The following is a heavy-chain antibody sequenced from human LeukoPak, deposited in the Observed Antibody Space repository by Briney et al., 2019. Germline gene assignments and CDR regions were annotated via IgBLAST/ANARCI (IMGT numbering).Heavy chain of an antibody. V-gene: IGHV4-61*01. D-gene: IGHD3-10*01. CDR1: GGSISSSSYY. Sequence: SETLSLTCTVSGGSISSSSYYWSWIRQPPGKGLEWIGYIYYSGSTNYNPSLKSRVTISVDTSKNQFSLKLSSVTAADTAVYYCARELWFGDGDYFDYWGQGTLVTVSS. CDR3: ARELWFGDGDYFDY. J-gene: IGHJ4*02. CDR2: IYYSGST.